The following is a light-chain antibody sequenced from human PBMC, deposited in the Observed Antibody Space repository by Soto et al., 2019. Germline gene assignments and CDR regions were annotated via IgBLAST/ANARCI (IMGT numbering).Light chain of an antibody. CDR2: AAS. CDR3: QKYNSAPQT. V-gene: IGKV1-27*01. J-gene: IGKJ1*01. CDR1: QGISNY. Sequence: DIQMTQSPSSLSASVGDRVTITCRASQGISNYLAWYQQKPGKVPKLLIYAASSLQSGVPSRFSSSVSGTDFTPTISILQPEDVATYYCQKYNSAPQTFGQGTKVEIK.